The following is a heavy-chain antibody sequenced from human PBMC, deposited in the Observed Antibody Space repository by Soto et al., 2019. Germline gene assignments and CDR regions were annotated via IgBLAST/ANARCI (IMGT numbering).Heavy chain of an antibody. CDR3: AKYKKVAAAGTVRNPYYYYGRDV. CDR1: GFNFSSYA. Sequence: GGALRLSCAASGFNFSSYAMSCVRQAPGKGLEGVSAISGSGGSTYYADSVKGRFTISRDNPKKTLYLQMNSLRAEDTAVYYCAKYKKVAAAGTVRNPYYYYGRDVWGQGTTVTVSS. D-gene: IGHD6-13*01. CDR2: ISGSGGST. J-gene: IGHJ6*02. V-gene: IGHV3-23*01.